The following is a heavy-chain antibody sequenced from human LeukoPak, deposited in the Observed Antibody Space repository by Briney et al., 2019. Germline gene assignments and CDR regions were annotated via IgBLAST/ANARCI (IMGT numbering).Heavy chain of an antibody. CDR1: GFTFSTYW. CDR2: IEQDGSEE. D-gene: IGHD3-10*01. Sequence: GGSLRLSCAASGFTFSTYWMTWVRQAPGMGLAWEATIEQDGSEEYYVDSVKGRFTISRDNTKNSLYLQMNSLRAEDTAMYYCAKPYYYSSGSSKWGQGTLVTVSS. V-gene: IGHV3-7*01. J-gene: IGHJ4*02. CDR3: AKPYYYSSGSSK.